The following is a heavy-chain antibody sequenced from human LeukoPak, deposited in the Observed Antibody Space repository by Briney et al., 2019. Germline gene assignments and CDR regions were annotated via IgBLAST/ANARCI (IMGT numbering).Heavy chain of an antibody. D-gene: IGHD3-22*01. J-gene: IGHJ3*02. CDR2: IRGDGSVK. CDR3: SRDANYYDSSRHYFDAFDI. Sequence: PGGSLRLSCAASGFDFSRYGMTWVRQAPGKGLEWVANIRGDGSVKYLLDSVKGRFSISRDNAKNSLSLEMNNLRAEDTAVYYCSRDANYYDSSRHYFDAFDIWGRGTMVTVSS. V-gene: IGHV3-7*01. CDR1: GFDFSRYG.